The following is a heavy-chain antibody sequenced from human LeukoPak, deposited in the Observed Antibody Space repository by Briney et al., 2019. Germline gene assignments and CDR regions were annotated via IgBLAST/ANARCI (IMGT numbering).Heavy chain of an antibody. D-gene: IGHD3-3*01. J-gene: IGHJ4*02. CDR1: GGTFSSYA. V-gene: IGHV1-69*04. Sequence: ASVKVSCKASGGTFSSYAISWVRQAPGQGLEWMGRIIPILGIANYAQKFQGRVTITADKSTSTAYMGLSSLRSEDTAVYCCARDLSAWSGTKNFDYWGQGTLVTVSS. CDR3: ARDLSAWSGTKNFDY. CDR2: IIPILGIA.